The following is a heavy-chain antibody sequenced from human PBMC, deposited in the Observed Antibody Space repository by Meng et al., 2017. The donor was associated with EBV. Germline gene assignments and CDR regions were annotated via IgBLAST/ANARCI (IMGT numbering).Heavy chain of an antibody. CDR2: ISSSGSTI. Sequence: VELGEAGGGLVKPGGSLRLSWGDSGFTFSDYYMSWIRQAPGKGLEWVSYISSSGSTIYYADSGKGRFTISRDNAKNSLYLQMNSLRAEDTAVYYCARRVVTGGFFDYWGQGTLVTVSS. CDR1: GFTFSDYY. D-gene: IGHD2-21*02. J-gene: IGHJ4*02. CDR3: ARRVVTGGFFDY. V-gene: IGHV3-11*01.